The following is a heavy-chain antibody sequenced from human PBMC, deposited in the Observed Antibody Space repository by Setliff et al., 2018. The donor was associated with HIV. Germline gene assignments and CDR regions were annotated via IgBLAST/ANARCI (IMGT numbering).Heavy chain of an antibody. CDR1: GFSISDFW. CDR3: AKDLGGGSYGNWAYGMDV. Sequence: GGSLRLSCAASGFSISDFWMSWVRQAPGKGLEWVANIKEDGSEQYYADSVKGRFTISRDNSKNTLNLQMNSLRTEDTALYYCAKDLGGGSYGNWAYGMDVGGQGTTVTVSS. V-gene: IGHV3-7*01. D-gene: IGHD4-17*01. J-gene: IGHJ6*02. CDR2: IKEDGSEQ.